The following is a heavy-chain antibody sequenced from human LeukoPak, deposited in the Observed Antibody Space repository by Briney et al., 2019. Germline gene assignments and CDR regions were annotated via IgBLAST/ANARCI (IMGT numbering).Heavy chain of an antibody. V-gene: IGHV4-34*01. CDR3: ARAPLWVLTGYHFDY. Sequence: SETLSLTCAVYGGSFGGYYWSWIRQPPGKGLEWIGEINHSGSTNYNPSLKSRVTISVDTSKNQFSLKLSSVTAADTAVYYCARAPLWVLTGYHFDYWGQGTLVTVSS. J-gene: IGHJ4*02. D-gene: IGHD3-9*01. CDR1: GGSFGGYY. CDR2: INHSGST.